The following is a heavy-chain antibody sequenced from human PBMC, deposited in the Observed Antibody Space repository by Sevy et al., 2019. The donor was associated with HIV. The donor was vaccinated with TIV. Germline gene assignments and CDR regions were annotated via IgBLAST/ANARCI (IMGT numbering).Heavy chain of an antibody. CDR2: IYSDGKT. J-gene: IGHJ4*02. CDR3: AGWSSAWTLFDY. CDR1: GFTVSRNY. Sequence: GGSLRLSCAASGFTVSRNYMSWVRQAPGKGLEWVSVIYSDGKTFYADSGKDRFTISRDNSKNTLYLQMNSLRAEDTAVYYCAGWSSAWTLFDYWGQGTLVTVSS. D-gene: IGHD6-19*01. V-gene: IGHV3-66*01.